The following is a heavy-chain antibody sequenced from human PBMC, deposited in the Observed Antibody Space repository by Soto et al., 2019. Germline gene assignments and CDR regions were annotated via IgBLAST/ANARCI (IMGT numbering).Heavy chain of an antibody. Sequence: GGSLRLSCAASGFTFSAYSMNWVRQAPGKGLEWVAVIWYDGSNKYYADSVKGRFTISRDNSKNTLYLQMNSLRAEDTAVYYCARAVGYCSSTSCPRWFDPWGQGTLVNVSS. V-gene: IGHV3-33*01. CDR2: IWYDGSNK. CDR1: GFTFSAYS. CDR3: ARAVGYCSSTSCPRWFDP. D-gene: IGHD2-2*01. J-gene: IGHJ5*02.